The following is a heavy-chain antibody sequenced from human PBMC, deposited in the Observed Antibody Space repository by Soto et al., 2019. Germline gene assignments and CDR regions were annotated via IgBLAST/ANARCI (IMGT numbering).Heavy chain of an antibody. V-gene: IGHV1-69*01. CDR3: ARGWDHYDSSGLRTWFDP. J-gene: IGHJ5*02. D-gene: IGHD3-22*01. CDR1: GSTFSDCG. Sequence: QVQLVQSGAEVKKPGSSVKVSCKASGSTFSDCGIHWVRLAPGQGLEWMGGIIPIFGTANYAQKFQGRVTIFADESTTTTYMELSSLRSEDSAVYSCARGWDHYDSSGLRTWFDPWGQGTLVTVSS. CDR2: IIPIFGTA.